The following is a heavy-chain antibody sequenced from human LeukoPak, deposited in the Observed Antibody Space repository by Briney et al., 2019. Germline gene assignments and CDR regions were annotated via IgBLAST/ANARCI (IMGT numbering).Heavy chain of an antibody. CDR3: ARVKRVVVVAASWFDP. CDR1: GGSISSSSYY. J-gene: IGHJ5*02. Sequence: PSETLSLTCTVSGGSISSSSYYWGWIRQPPGKGLEWIGSIYYSGSTYYNPSLKSRVTISVDTSKNQFSLKLSFVTAADTAVYYCARVKRVVVVAASWFDPWGQGTLVTVSS. D-gene: IGHD2-15*01. CDR2: IYYSGST. V-gene: IGHV4-39*07.